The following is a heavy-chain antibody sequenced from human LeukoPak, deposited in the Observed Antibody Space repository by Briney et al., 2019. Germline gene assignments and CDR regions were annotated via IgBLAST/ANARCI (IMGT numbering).Heavy chain of an antibody. Sequence: PGGSLRLSRAASGFTFNRYNMNWVRQAPGKGLECVSSISSSNYIYYADSVKGRFTISRDNAKSSLFLQMNNLRAEDTAVYYCASFTIGRGVYSDYWGQGTLITVSS. CDR2: ISSSNYI. V-gene: IGHV3-21*01. D-gene: IGHD3-10*01. CDR1: GFTFNRYN. J-gene: IGHJ4*02. CDR3: ASFTIGRGVYSDY.